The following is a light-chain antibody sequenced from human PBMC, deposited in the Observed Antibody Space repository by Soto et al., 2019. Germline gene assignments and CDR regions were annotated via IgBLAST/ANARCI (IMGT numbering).Light chain of an antibody. CDR1: QSVFYTPNNRNY. J-gene: IGKJ2*01. CDR3: HQYFRSPYT. Sequence: DIVMTQSPDSLSVSLGERATINCRSSQSVFYTPNNRNYLGRYQQRPGQPPKLLIYWASMRESGLPDRFSGSGSGTDFTLTIDGLQAEDVAVYFCHQYFRSPYTFGQGTKLEIK. CDR2: WAS. V-gene: IGKV4-1*01.